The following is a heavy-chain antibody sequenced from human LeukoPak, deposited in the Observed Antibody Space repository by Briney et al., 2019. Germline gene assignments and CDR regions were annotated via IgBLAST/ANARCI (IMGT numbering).Heavy chain of an antibody. V-gene: IGHV3-74*01. D-gene: IGHD6-19*01. CDR2: INSDGSST. Sequence: PGGSLRLSCAASGFTISSYWMHWVRQAPGKGLVWVSRINSDGSSTSYADSVKGRFTISRDNAKNTLYLQMNSLRAEDTAVYYCACIAVAGTGSDYWGQGTPVTVSS. CDR1: GFTISSYW. J-gene: IGHJ4*02. CDR3: ACIAVAGTGSDY.